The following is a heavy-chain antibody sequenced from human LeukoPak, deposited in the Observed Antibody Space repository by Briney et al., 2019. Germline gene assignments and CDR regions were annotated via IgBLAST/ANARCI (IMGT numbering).Heavy chain of an antibody. Sequence: GGSLRLSCAASGFTFSSYAMHWVRQAPGKGLEWVAVISYDGSNKYYADSVKGRFTISRDNSKNTLYLQMNSLRAEDTAVYYCARGGTGSHYYYYGMDVWGRGTTVTVSS. CDR3: ARGGTGSHYYYYGMDV. CDR1: GFTFSSYA. CDR2: ISYDGSNK. J-gene: IGHJ6*02. D-gene: IGHD3-10*01. V-gene: IGHV3-30-3*01.